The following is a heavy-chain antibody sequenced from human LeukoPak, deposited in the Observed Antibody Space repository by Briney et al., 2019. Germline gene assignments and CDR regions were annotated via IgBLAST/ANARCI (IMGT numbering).Heavy chain of an antibody. J-gene: IGHJ4*02. D-gene: IGHD6-19*01. CDR3: VTEQQWLG. CDR1: GFTFKHAW. CDR2: IKSKSDGGAT. Sequence: GGSLRLSCAASGFTFKHAWMRWVRQAPGKGLEWVGRIKSKSDGGATDYAAPVKGRFTISRDDSKNTLSLQMNSLETEDTAVYYCVTEQQWLGWGRGTLVTVPS. V-gene: IGHV3-15*01.